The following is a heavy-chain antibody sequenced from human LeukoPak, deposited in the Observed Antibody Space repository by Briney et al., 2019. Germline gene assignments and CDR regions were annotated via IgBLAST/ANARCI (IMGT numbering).Heavy chain of an antibody. Sequence: SETLSLTCTVSGGSFSAYYWSWIRQPPGKGLEWIGYISTGGSTNYNPSLKSRVTISVDTSKNQFSLNLSSVTAADTAVYYCARRRTTETTRYFDYWGRGTVVSVFS. CDR2: ISTGGST. V-gene: IGHV4-4*09. J-gene: IGHJ4*02. D-gene: IGHD1-1*01. CDR1: GGSFSAYY. CDR3: ARRRTTETTRYFDY.